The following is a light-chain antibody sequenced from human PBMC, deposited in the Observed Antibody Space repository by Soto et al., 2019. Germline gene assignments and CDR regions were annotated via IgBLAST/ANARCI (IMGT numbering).Light chain of an antibody. CDR1: QSVSSSY. Sequence: IVLTQSPGTLSLSPGERATLSCRASQSVSSSYLAWYQQKPGQAPRLLIYGASSRATGIPDRFSGSGSGTDFTLTISGLEPEDFAVFYCQQYGSSITFGQGTRLEIK. V-gene: IGKV3-20*01. CDR3: QQYGSSIT. CDR2: GAS. J-gene: IGKJ5*01.